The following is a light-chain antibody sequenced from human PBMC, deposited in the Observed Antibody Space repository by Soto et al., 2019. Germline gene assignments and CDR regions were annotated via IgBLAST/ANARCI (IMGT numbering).Light chain of an antibody. Sequence: VVLTQSPATLSLSPGERATLSCRTSLSVSVYLDWYQQKPGQAPRLLISDASNRATGIPARFSGSGPGTDFTLTISSLEPEDFAVYYCQQYGSSPPITFGQGTRLEI. CDR2: DAS. CDR3: QQYGSSPPIT. J-gene: IGKJ5*01. CDR1: LSVSVY. V-gene: IGKV3-11*01.